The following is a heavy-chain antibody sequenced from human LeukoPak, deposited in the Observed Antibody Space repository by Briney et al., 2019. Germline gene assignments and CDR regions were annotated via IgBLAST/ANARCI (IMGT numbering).Heavy chain of an antibody. CDR1: GFTFDSYS. J-gene: IGHJ4*02. CDR3: ARGLALGLTVTPKAFDY. D-gene: IGHD4-11*01. Sequence: GGSLRLSCVVSGFTFDSYSMNWVRQAPGKGLEWISYISNSGSPIYYADSVKGRFTISGDKDKSSLYLQMNSLAADDTAVYYCARGLALGLTVTPKAFDYWGQGTLVTVSS. CDR2: ISNSGSPI. V-gene: IGHV3-48*01.